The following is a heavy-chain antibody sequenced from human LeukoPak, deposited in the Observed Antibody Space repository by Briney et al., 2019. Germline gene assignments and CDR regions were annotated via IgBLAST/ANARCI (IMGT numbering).Heavy chain of an antibody. Sequence: PGGSLRLSCAASGFTFSSYSMNWVRQAPGKGLEWVSSISSSSSYIYYADSVKGRFTISRDNAKNSLYLQMNSLRSDDTAVYYCARDQEYYYGSGSYRSIDYWGQGTLVTVSS. CDR3: ARDQEYYYGSGSYRSIDY. J-gene: IGHJ4*02. D-gene: IGHD3-10*01. CDR1: GFTFSSYS. V-gene: IGHV3-21*04. CDR2: ISSSSSYI.